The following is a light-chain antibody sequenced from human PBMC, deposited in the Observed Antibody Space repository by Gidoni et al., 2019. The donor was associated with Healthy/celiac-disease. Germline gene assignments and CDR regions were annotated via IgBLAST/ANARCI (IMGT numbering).Light chain of an antibody. J-gene: IGKJ1*01. CDR2: VAS. CDR1: HSVISSY. CDR3: QQYGSSPPWT. Sequence: EIVLTQSPGTLSLSPGERATLSCRASHSVISSYLSWYQHKPGQAPRLLIYVASSRATGIPDRFSGSGSGTDFTLTISRLEPEDFAVYYCQQYGSSPPWTFGQGTKVEIK. V-gene: IGKV3-20*01.